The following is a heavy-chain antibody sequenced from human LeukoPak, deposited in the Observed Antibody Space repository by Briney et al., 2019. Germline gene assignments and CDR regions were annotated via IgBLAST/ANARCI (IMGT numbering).Heavy chain of an antibody. CDR1: GFTFSSYA. V-gene: IGHV3-30-3*01. J-gene: IGHJ4*02. D-gene: IGHD4-17*01. CDR3: ARELNTVTALDY. Sequence: GASLRLSCAASGFTFSSYAMHWVRQAPGKGLEWVAVISYDGSNKYYADSVKGRFTISRDNSKNTLYLQMNSLRAEDTAVYYCARELNTVTALDYWGQGTLVTVSS. CDR2: ISYDGSNK.